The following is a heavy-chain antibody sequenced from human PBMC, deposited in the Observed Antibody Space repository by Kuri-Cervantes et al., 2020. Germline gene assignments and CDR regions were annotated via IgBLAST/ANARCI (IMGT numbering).Heavy chain of an antibody. V-gene: IGHV3-30*02. D-gene: IGHD3-10*01. CDR2: IHYDGRNR. Sequence: LSLTCAASGFTFNTYGMHWVRQAPGKGLEWVAFIHYDGRNRYYADSVKGRFTISRDNSKNTLYLQMNSLRAEDTAVYYCARYGEVPFDYWGQGTLVTVSS. J-gene: IGHJ4*02. CDR1: GFTFNTYG. CDR3: ARYGEVPFDY.